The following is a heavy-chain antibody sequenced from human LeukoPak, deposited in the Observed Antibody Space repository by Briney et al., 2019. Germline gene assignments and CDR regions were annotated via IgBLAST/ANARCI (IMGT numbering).Heavy chain of an antibody. CDR2: IIPDGTST. Sequence: GGSLRLSCAASRFTFSDYWMHWARQAPGKGLVWVSRIIPDGTSTNYADSVKGRFTISRDNAKNTLYLQMNSLRAEDTAVYYCAKDGSGYYFDYWGQGTLVTVSS. CDR3: AKDGSGYYFDY. D-gene: IGHD6-19*01. V-gene: IGHV3-74*01. J-gene: IGHJ4*02. CDR1: RFTFSDYW.